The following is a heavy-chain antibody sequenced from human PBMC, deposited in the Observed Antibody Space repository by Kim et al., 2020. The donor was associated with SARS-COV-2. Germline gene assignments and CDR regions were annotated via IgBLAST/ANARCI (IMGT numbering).Heavy chain of an antibody. D-gene: IGHD5-18*01. V-gene: IGHV3-53*01. Sequence: GGSLRLSCAASGFTVSSNYMSWVRQAPGKGLERVSVIYSGGSTYYADSVKGRFTISRDNSKNTLYLQMNSLRAEDTAVYYCARWMVVGYSFYYGMDVWGRGTTVTVSS. CDR3: ARWMVVGYSFYYGMDV. J-gene: IGHJ6*02. CDR2: IYSGGST. CDR1: GFTVSSNY.